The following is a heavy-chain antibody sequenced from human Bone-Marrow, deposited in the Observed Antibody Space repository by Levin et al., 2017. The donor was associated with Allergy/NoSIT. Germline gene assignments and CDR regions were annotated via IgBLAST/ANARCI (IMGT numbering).Heavy chain of an antibody. CDR1: GFTFSNYG. Sequence: PGGSLRLFCAASGFTFSNYGIHWVRQAPGKGLEWVAVVSNDGRTTYYADSVKGRFTISRDNSKNTLYLQMNSLRADDTAVYYCARESYSYGTKFRSDFDFWGQGTLVTVSS. CDR2: VSNDGRTT. J-gene: IGHJ4*02. V-gene: IGHV3-30*03. CDR3: ARESYSYGTKFRSDFDF. D-gene: IGHD3-10*02.